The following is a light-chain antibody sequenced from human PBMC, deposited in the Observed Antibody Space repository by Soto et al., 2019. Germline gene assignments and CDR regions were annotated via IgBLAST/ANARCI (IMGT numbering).Light chain of an antibody. CDR2: EAF. CDR1: SSDVGAYNL. Sequence: QSVLTQPASVSASPGQSITISCTATSSDVGAYNLVSWYRQLPDKAPQLLIYEAFKRPSGVSIRFSGSKSGNTASLTISGLQAEDEADYYCCSFTPSTTWVFGGGTKLTVL. V-gene: IGLV2-23*01. CDR3: CSFTPSTTWV. J-gene: IGLJ3*02.